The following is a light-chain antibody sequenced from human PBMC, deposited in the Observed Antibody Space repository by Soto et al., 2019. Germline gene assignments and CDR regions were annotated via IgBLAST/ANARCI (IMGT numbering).Light chain of an antibody. CDR2: RVS. Sequence: DIRMTQSPSTLSASVGDRVTITCRAIQSVSGWLAWYQHKPGKAPRLLIYRVSSLERGVPSRFSGSASGTELPLTISGLQPDDFATYYCLQYNTLYNFGQGTKLQIK. J-gene: IGKJ2*01. CDR3: LQYNTLYN. CDR1: QSVSGW. V-gene: IGKV1-5*03.